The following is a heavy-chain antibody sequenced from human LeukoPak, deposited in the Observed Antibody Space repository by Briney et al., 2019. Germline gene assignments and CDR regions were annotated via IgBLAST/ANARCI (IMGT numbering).Heavy chain of an antibody. CDR2: ISGSGGST. Sequence: GGSLRPSCAASGFTFSSYAMSWVRQAPGKGLEWVSAISGSGGSTYYADSVKGRFTISRDNSKNTLYLQMNSLRAEDTAVYYCVRTGYSGMDVWGQGTTVTVSS. CDR1: GFTFSSYA. D-gene: IGHD3/OR15-3a*01. V-gene: IGHV3-23*01. J-gene: IGHJ6*02. CDR3: VRTGYSGMDV.